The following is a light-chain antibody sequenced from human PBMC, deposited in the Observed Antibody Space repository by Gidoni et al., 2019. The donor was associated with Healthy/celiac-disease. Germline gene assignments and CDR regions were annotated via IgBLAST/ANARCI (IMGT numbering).Light chain of an antibody. CDR1: QSVSSN. CDR3: QQYNNWPTWT. J-gene: IGKJ1*01. CDR2: GAS. Sequence: EIVMTPSPATLSVSPGERATLSCRASQSVSSNLAWYQQKPGQAPRLLIYGASTRATGIPARFSGSGSGTEFTLTISSLQSEDFAVYYCQQYNNWPTWTFXQXTKVXIK. V-gene: IGKV3-15*01.